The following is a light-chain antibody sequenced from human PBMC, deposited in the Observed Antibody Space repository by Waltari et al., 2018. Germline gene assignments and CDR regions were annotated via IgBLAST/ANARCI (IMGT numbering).Light chain of an antibody. V-gene: IGKV3-11*01. Sequence: ELVLTQSPATLTLSPGEGATLSCRASQSVSSQLVWYQQKRGQAPRLLIYDASNRATGIPARFSGSWSGTDFTLTISSLEPEDFAVYYCQQCNNSPPTFGQGTKVEIK. J-gene: IGKJ1*01. CDR1: QSVSSQ. CDR3: QQCNNSPPT. CDR2: DAS.